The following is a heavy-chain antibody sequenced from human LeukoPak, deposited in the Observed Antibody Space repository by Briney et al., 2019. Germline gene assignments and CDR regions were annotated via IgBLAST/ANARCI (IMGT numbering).Heavy chain of an antibody. CDR1: GFTFSSYW. J-gene: IGHJ4*02. Sequence: GGPLRLSCAASGFTFSSYWMSWVRQAPGKGLEWVANIKQDGSEKYYVDSVKGRFTISRDNSKNSLYLQMNSLRAEDTAVYYCARTDFWSGYYANFDYWGQGTLVTVSS. V-gene: IGHV3-7*03. CDR3: ARTDFWSGYYANFDY. D-gene: IGHD3-3*01. CDR2: IKQDGSEK.